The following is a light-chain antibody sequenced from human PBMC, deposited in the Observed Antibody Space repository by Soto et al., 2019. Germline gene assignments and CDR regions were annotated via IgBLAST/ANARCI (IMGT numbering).Light chain of an antibody. Sequence: QSVLTQPASVSGSPGQSITISCTGTSSDVGAYNYVSWYQQHPRKAPKLMIYDVSNRPSGISNRFSGSRSGNTASLTISGLQAEDEADYYCSSYTSRSTVVFGGGTKLTVL. CDR3: SSYTSRSTVV. CDR2: DVS. V-gene: IGLV2-14*03. J-gene: IGLJ2*01. CDR1: SSDVGAYNY.